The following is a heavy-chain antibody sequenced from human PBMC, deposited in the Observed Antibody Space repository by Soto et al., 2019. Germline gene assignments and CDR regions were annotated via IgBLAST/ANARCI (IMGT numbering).Heavy chain of an antibody. CDR2: ISYDGSNK. V-gene: IGHV3-30*18. J-gene: IGHJ4*02. Sequence: AGGSLRLSCAASGFTFSSYGMHWVRQAPGKGLEWVAVISYDGSNKYYADSVKGRFTISRDNSKNTLYLQMNSLRAEDTAVYYCAKGISDYWGQGTLVTVSS. CDR3: AKGISDY. D-gene: IGHD3-3*01. CDR1: GFTFSSYG.